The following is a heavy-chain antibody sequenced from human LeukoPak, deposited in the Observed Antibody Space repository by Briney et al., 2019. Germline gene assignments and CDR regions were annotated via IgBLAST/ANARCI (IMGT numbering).Heavy chain of an antibody. CDR3: AKEGVIAAYFDY. J-gene: IGHJ4*02. CDR2: ISSSSSYI. D-gene: IGHD2-21*01. V-gene: IGHV3-21*01. CDR1: GFTFSSYS. Sequence: PGGSLRLSCAASGFTFSSYSMNWVRQAPGKGLEWVSSISSSSSYIYYADSVKGRFTISRDNSKNTLYLQMNSLRAEDTAVYYCAKEGVIAAYFDYWGQGTLVTVSS.